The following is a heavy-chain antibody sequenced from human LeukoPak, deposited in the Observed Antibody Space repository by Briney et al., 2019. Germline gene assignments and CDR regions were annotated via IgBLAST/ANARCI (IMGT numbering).Heavy chain of an antibody. CDR1: GYTFTSYD. D-gene: IGHD3-3*01. V-gene: IGHV1-8*03. Sequence: ASVKVSCKASGYTFTSYDINWVRQATGQGLEWMGWMNPNSGTTGYAQKSQGRVTTTRNTSISTAYMELSSLRSDDAAVYYCARGYDFWSGSNYYYYMDVWGKGTTVTVSS. CDR2: MNPNSGTT. J-gene: IGHJ6*03. CDR3: ARGYDFWSGSNYYYYMDV.